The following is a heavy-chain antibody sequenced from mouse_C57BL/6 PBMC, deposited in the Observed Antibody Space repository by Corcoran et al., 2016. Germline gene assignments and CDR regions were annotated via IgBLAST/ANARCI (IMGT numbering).Heavy chain of an antibody. CDR1: GYTFTDYY. V-gene: IGHV1-26*01. Sequence: EVQLQQSGPELVKPGASVKISCKASGYTFTDYYMNWVKQSHGKSLEWIGDINPNNGGTSYNQKFKGKATLTVDKSSSTAYMELRSLTSEDSAVYYCARNNYSNLYYFDYWGQGTTLTVSS. J-gene: IGHJ2*01. CDR3: ARNNYSNLYYFDY. D-gene: IGHD2-5*01. CDR2: INPNNGGT.